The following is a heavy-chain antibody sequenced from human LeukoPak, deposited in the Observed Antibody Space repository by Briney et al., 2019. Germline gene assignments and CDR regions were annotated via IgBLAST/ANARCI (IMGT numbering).Heavy chain of an antibody. V-gene: IGHV4-31*03. Sequence: PSETLSLTCTVSGGSISGGSFYWSWIRQHPVKGLEWIGYVHYSETTYYNPSLQSGVRMSVDTSKNQFSLELSSVTAADTAVYFCARGRGGGTNTPHNWFDPWGQGTLVTVSS. CDR1: GGSISGGSFY. D-gene: IGHD2-2*02. CDR3: ARGRGGGTNTPHNWFDP. CDR2: VHYSETT. J-gene: IGHJ5*02.